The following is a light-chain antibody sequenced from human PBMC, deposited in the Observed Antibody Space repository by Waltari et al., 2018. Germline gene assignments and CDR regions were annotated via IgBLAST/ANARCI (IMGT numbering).Light chain of an antibody. CDR3: MQSLLALWT. J-gene: IGKJ1*01. CDR1: QGLLHRNGTNY. V-gene: IGKV2-28*01. CDR2: FGS. Sequence: IVMTQSPFSLPVTPGEPASISCRSSQGLLHRNGTNYLDWYLLKPVQSPQPLFYFGSNRASGVPDRFSASGSGTDFTLKISRVEAEDVGVYYCMQSLLALWTFGQGTKVEIK.